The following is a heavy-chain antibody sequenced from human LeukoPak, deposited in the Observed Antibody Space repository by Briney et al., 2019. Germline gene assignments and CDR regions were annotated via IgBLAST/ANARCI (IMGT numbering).Heavy chain of an antibody. CDR3: AKVQGYFDY. V-gene: IGHV3-7*03. Sequence: PGGSLRLSCAASAFTFSGYAMSWVRQAPGKGLEWVANIKQDGSEKYYVDSVKGRFTISRDNAKNSLYLQMNSLRAEDTAVFFCAKVQGYFDYWGQGTLVTVSS. CDR1: AFTFSGYA. CDR2: IKQDGSEK. D-gene: IGHD3-10*01. J-gene: IGHJ4*02.